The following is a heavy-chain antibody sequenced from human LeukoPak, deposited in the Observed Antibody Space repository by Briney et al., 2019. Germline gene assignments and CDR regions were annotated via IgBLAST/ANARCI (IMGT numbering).Heavy chain of an antibody. CDR3: ARETARVVPAATIYYYYYMDV. CDR2: IYTSGST. V-gene: IGHV4-4*07. D-gene: IGHD2-2*01. Sequence: SETLSLTCTVSGGSISSYYWSWIRQPAGKGLEWIGRIYTSGSTNYNPSLKSRVTMSVDTSKNQFSLKLSSVTAADTAVYYCARETARVVPAATIYYYYYMDVWGKGTTVTVSS. CDR1: GGSISSYY. J-gene: IGHJ6*03.